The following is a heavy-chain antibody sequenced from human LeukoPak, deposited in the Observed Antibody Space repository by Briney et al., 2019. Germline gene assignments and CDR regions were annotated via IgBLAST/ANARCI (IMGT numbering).Heavy chain of an antibody. D-gene: IGHD3-10*01. J-gene: IGHJ4*02. CDR1: GFTFSGSA. CDR3: TRQGSMVRGVIIKEFDY. V-gene: IGHV3-73*01. Sequence: GGSLKLSCAASGFTFSGSAMHWVRQASGKGLEWVGRIRGKANSYATAYAASVKGRFTISRDDSKNTAYLQMNSLKTEDTAVYYCTRQGSMVRGVIIKEFDYWGQGTLVTVSS. CDR2: IRGKANSYAT.